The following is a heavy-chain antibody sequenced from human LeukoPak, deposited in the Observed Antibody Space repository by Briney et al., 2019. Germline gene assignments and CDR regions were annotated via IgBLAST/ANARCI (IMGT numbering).Heavy chain of an antibody. D-gene: IGHD4/OR15-4a*01. Sequence: PSETLSLTCTVSGGSISSYYWSWIRQPAGKGLEWIGRIYFTGGINYNPSLKSRVTMSVDTSKNQFSLKLTSVTAADTAVYYCARAKDNYRGNDAFDIWGQGTMVTVSS. CDR1: GGSISSYY. V-gene: IGHV4-4*07. CDR2: IYFTGGI. CDR3: ARAKDNYRGNDAFDI. J-gene: IGHJ3*02.